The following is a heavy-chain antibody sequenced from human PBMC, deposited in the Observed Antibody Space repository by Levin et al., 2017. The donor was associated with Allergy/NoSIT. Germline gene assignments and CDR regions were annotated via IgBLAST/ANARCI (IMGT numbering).Heavy chain of an antibody. CDR2: IIPAFAST. J-gene: IGHJ4*02. Sequence: KISCKAFGGTLRNYPISWVRQAPGQGLEWMGGIIPAFASTNYAQKFQGRVTLTADESTRPAEMELRSPRSEDTAVYFCAGPRGCFYGSGCFDSWGQGTLVTVSS. V-gene: IGHV1-69*01. CDR3: AGPRGCFYGSGCFDS. CDR1: GGTLRNYP. D-gene: IGHD3-10*01.